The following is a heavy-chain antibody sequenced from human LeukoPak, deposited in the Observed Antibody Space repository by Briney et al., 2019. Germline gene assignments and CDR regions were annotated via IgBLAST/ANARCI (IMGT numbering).Heavy chain of an antibody. D-gene: IGHD5-18*01. CDR2: ISSSSSYI. CDR3: AKLGRGIQLWLGAFDI. Sequence: PGGSLRLSCAASGFTFSSYSMNWVRQAPGKGLEWVSSISSSSSYIYYADSVKGRFTISRDNAKNSLYLQMNSLRAEDTAVYYCAKLGRGIQLWLGAFDIWGQGTMVTVSS. J-gene: IGHJ3*02. CDR1: GFTFSSYS. V-gene: IGHV3-21*04.